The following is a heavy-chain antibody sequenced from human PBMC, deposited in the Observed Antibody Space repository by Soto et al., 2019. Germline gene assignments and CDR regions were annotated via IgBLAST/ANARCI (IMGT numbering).Heavy chain of an antibody. CDR3: ARGVVVVVAATYYGMDV. Sequence: SVKVSCKASGGTFSSYAISWVRQAPGRGLEWMGGIITIFGTANYAQKFQGRVTITADESTSTAYMELSSLRSEDTAVYYCARGVVVVVAATYYGMDVWGQGTTVTVSS. V-gene: IGHV1-69*13. J-gene: IGHJ6*02. CDR1: GGTFSSYA. CDR2: IITIFGTA. D-gene: IGHD2-15*01.